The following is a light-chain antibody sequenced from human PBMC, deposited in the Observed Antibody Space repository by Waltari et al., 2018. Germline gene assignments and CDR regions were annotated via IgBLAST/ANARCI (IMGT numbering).Light chain of an antibody. CDR3: HQRGSWPIT. CDR1: QSISTY. CDR2: DAS. J-gene: IGKJ5*01. Sequence: VLTQSPATLSLSPGAGATLSCSASQSISTYLAWFQQRPGQAPRLLIYDASNRAAGVPARFSGSGSGTDFTLSISSLEPEDFAVYYCHQRGSWPITFGQGTRLEIK. V-gene: IGKV3-11*01.